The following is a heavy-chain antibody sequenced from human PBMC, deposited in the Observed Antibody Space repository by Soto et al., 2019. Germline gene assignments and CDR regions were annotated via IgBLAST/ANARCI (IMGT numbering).Heavy chain of an antibody. CDR2: IKSKTDGGTT. J-gene: IGHJ4*02. Sequence: GGSLRLSCAASGFTFTNAWLSWVRQAPGKGLEWIGRIKSKTDGGTTDYTAPVIGRFSVSRDDSMNTLFLQMNSLKTEDTAVYYCAAGGNYVPYWGQGTLVTVSS. V-gene: IGHV3-15*01. CDR3: AAGGNYVPY. D-gene: IGHD3-10*01. CDR1: GFTFTNAW.